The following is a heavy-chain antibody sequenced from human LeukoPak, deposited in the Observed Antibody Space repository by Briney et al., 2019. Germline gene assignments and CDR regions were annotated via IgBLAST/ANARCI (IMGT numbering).Heavy chain of an antibody. D-gene: IGHD5-18*01. Sequence: GGSLRLPCAASGFSFSSYDMNWVRQAPGKGLEWVAFIRYDGSNKYYADSVKGRFTISRDNSKNTLYLQMNSLRAEDTAVYYCARDGYNLASGGFDYWGQGTLVTVSS. J-gene: IGHJ4*02. V-gene: IGHV3-30*02. CDR2: IRYDGSNK. CDR3: ARDGYNLASGGFDY. CDR1: GFSFSSYD.